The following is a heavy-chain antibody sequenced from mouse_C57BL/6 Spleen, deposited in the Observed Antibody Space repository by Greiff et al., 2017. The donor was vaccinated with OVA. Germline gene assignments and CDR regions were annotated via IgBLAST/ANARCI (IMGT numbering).Heavy chain of an antibody. V-gene: IGHV1-59*01. D-gene: IGHD1-1*01. J-gene: IGHJ2*01. CDR3: ASEGITTVGYFDY. CDR2: IDPSDSYT. CDR1: GYTFTSYW. Sequence: QVQLQQPGAELVRPGTSVKLSCKASGYTFTSYWMHWVKQRPGQGLEWIGVIDPSDSYTNYNQKFKGKATLTVDTSSSTAYMQLSSLTSEDSAVYYCASEGITTVGYFDYWGQGTTLTVSS.